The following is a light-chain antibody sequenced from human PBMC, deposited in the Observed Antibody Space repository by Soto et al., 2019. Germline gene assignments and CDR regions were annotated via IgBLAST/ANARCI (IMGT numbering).Light chain of an antibody. CDR1: QNIKKY. Sequence: IQMTQSPSSLSASVGDRVTITCRASQNIKKYLNWYQQKPGKAPNLLIYTASSLQVGLPSRFSGSGSGTDFTLTISSLQPEDSATYYCQQSFGTPLTFGGGTKVDIK. CDR2: TAS. CDR3: QQSFGTPLT. V-gene: IGKV1-39*01. J-gene: IGKJ4*01.